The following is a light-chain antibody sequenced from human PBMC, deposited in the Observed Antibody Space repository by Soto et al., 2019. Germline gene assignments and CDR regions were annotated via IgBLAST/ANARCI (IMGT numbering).Light chain of an antibody. Sequence: DIQMTQSPASLSASVGDRGTITCRASQRISSYLNWYQQKPGKAPKLLIYAASSLQSGVPSRFSGSGSGTDFTLTISSLQPEDFATYYCQQSYSTPVTFGGGTKVDIK. J-gene: IGKJ4*01. CDR3: QQSYSTPVT. CDR2: AAS. V-gene: IGKV1-39*01. CDR1: QRISSY.